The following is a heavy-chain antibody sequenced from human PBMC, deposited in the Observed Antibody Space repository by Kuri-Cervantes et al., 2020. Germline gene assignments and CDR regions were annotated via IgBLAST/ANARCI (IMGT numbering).Heavy chain of an antibody. CDR3: AGGSSSFWYYYYMDV. J-gene: IGHJ6*03. V-gene: IGHV3-9*01. CDR1: GFTFDDYA. Sequence: SLKISCAASGFTFDDYAMHWVRQAPGKGLEWVSGISWNSGSIGYADSVKGRFTISRDNAKNSLYLQMNSLRAEDTAVYYCAGGSSSFWYYYYMDVWGKGTTVTVSS. D-gene: IGHD6-6*01. CDR2: ISWNSGSI.